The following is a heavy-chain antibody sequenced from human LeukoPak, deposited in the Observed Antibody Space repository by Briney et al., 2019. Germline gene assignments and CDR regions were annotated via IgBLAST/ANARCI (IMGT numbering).Heavy chain of an antibody. D-gene: IGHD3-10*01. Sequence: PGGSLRLSCAASGFTFSSYGMSWVRQAPGKGLEWVSAISGSGGSTYYADSVKGRFTISRDNSKNTLYLQMNSLRAEDTAVYYCAKASPGGLITMVRGVIIRRGFDYWGQGTLVTVSS. V-gene: IGHV3-23*01. CDR1: GFTFSSYG. CDR2: ISGSGGST. CDR3: AKASPGGLITMVRGVIIRRGFDY. J-gene: IGHJ4*02.